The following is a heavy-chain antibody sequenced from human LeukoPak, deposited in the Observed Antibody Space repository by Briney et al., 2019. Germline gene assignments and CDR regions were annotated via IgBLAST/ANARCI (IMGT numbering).Heavy chain of an antibody. V-gene: IGHV4-59*01. CDR1: GSSISSYY. CDR2: IYYSGST. J-gene: IGHJ4*02. Sequence: PSGTLSLTCTVSGSSISSYYWSWIRQPPGKGLEWIWYIYYSGSTNYNPSLKSRVTISVDTYKTQFSLKLSCMTAADTDVYYCERGVDHPDFDYCGQGNLVPVS. CDR3: ERGVDHPDFDY.